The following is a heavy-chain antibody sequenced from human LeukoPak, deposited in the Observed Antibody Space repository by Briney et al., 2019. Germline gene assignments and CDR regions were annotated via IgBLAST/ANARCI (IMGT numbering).Heavy chain of an antibody. J-gene: IGHJ4*02. CDR3: ARGYSSSWYGRGLFDY. V-gene: IGHV4-39*01. CDR1: GGSVRNGSYY. Sequence: SETLSLTCTVSGGSVRNGSYYWAWIRQPPGKGLEWIGSIYYSGSTYYNPSLKSRVTISVDTSKNQFSLKLSSVTAADTAVYYCARGYSSSWYGRGLFDYWGQGTLVTVSS. CDR2: IYYSGST. D-gene: IGHD6-13*01.